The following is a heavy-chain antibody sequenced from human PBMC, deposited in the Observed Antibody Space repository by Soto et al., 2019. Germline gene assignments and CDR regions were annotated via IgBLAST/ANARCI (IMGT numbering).Heavy chain of an antibody. CDR1: GYSFTSYW. J-gene: IGHJ6*02. CDR3: ARRMRYYDHYGMQX. CDR2: IYPGDSDT. Sequence: EALKITWRGSGYSFTSYWIGWVRQMPGKGLEWMVIIYPGDSDTRYSPSFQGQVTISADKSIRTAYLQWSSLKSSDTAMYYCARRMRYYDHYGMQXWGQGTTVPVS. V-gene: IGHV5-51*01. D-gene: IGHD2-8*01.